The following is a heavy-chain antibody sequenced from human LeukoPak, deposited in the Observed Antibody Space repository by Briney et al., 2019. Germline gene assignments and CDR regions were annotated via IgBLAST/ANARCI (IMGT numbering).Heavy chain of an antibody. CDR3: AKGRGYSNEGPGY. CDR2: ISYDGSNK. D-gene: IGHD4-11*01. J-gene: IGHJ4*02. V-gene: IGHV3-30-3*01. Sequence: GGSLRLSCAASGFTFSSYAMHWVRQAPGKGLEWVAVISYDGSNKYYADSVKGRFTISRDNSKNTLYLQMNSLRAEDTAVYYCAKGRGYSNEGPGYWGQGTLVTVSS. CDR1: GFTFSSYA.